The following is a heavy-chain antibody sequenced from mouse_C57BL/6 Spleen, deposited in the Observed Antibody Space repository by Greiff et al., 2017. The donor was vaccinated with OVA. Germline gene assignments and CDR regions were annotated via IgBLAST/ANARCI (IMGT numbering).Heavy chain of an antibody. CDR2: INPNNGGT. CDR3: ARHSSPTDAMDY. D-gene: IGHD1-1*01. J-gene: IGHJ4*01. CDR1: GYTFTDYN. V-gene: IGHV1-22*01. Sequence: VQLKESGPELVKPGASVKMSCKASGYTFTDYNMHWVQQSHGKSLEWIGYINPNNGGTSYNQKFKGKATLTVNKSSSTAYMELRSLTSEDSAVYYCARHSSPTDAMDYWGQGTSVTVSS.